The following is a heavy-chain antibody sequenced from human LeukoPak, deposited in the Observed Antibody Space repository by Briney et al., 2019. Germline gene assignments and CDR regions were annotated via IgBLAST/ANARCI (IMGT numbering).Heavy chain of an antibody. Sequence: SETLSLTCTVSGGSISSGDYYWRWIRQPPGKGLEWIGYIYYSGSTYYNPSLKSRVTISVDTSKNQFSLKLSSVTAADTAVYYCARVENDFWSGYLFAFDIWGQGTMVTVSS. D-gene: IGHD3-3*01. CDR1: GGSISSGDYY. V-gene: IGHV4-30-4*01. J-gene: IGHJ3*02. CDR3: ARVENDFWSGYLFAFDI. CDR2: IYYSGST.